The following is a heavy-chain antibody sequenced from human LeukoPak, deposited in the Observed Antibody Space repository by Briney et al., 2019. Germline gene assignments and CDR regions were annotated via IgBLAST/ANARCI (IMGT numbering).Heavy chain of an antibody. CDR2: INSRGTTI. D-gene: IGHD4/OR15-4a*01. Sequence: GGSLRLSCAGSGFTFSSYWMHWVRQAPGKGLVWVARINSRGTTITYADSVKGRFTISRDNNKSTLFLQLNSLRAEDTAVYYCVRAAPLMVADPLDYWGQGTLVTVSS. CDR1: GFTFSSYW. CDR3: VRAAPLMVADPLDY. J-gene: IGHJ4*02. V-gene: IGHV3-74*01.